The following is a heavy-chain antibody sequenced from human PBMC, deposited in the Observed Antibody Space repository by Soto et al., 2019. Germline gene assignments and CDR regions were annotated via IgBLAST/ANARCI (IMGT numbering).Heavy chain of an antibody. J-gene: IGHJ4*02. CDR1: GGSVSSQY. V-gene: IGHV4-4*07. Sequence: KTSETLSLTCTVSGGSVSSQYWSWIRQPAGKGLEWIGRIYNGGIPLIHPSLESRVALPLDTSKNQFSLTLSSVTAADTAIYYCASQDYDKSVYYFDYWGRGTLVTSPQ. D-gene: IGHD3-22*01. CDR3: ASQDYDKSVYYFDY. CDR2: IYNGGIP.